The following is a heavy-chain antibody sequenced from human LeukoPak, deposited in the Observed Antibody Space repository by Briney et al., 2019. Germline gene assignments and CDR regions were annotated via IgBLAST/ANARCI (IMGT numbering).Heavy chain of an antibody. Sequence: ASVKVSCKTSGYTFTNYYIHWVRQAPGQGLEWMGIINPSSGSASYAQKFQGRLTMTRDLSTSTVYMEVSSLRSEDTAVHYCARTYSMQETFDIWGQGTMVTVSS. CDR3: ARTYSMQETFDI. D-gene: IGHD1-26*01. CDR1: GYTFTNYY. CDR2: INPSSGSA. V-gene: IGHV1-46*01. J-gene: IGHJ3*02.